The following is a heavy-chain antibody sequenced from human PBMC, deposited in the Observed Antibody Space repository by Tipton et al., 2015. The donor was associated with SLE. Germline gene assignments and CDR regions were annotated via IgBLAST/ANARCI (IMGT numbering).Heavy chain of an antibody. CDR2: IYYLHYTGTT. CDR1: GGSISSYF. D-gene: IGHD1-26*01. CDR3: ARVDSGNLLFDH. J-gene: IGHJ4*02. Sequence: TLSLTCTVSGGSISSYFWSWIWQPPGKGLEWIGYIYYLHYTGTTYYNASLKSRVTISVDKSKNQFSLRLTSVTAADTAVYYCARVDSGNLLFDHWGQGTLVTVSS. V-gene: IGHV4-59*01.